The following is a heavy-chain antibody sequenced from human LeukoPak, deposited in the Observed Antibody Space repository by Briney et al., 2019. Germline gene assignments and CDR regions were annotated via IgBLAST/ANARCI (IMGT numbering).Heavy chain of an antibody. J-gene: IGHJ4*02. Sequence: SETLSLTCTVSGGSISSYYWSWIRQPPGKGLEWIGHIYYSGSTNYNPSLKSRVTISVDTSKNQFSLKLSSVTAADTAVYYCARTGLITDYWGQGTLVTVSS. CDR2: IYYSGST. V-gene: IGHV4-59*01. CDR3: ARTGLITDY. CDR1: GGSISSYY. D-gene: IGHD1-14*01.